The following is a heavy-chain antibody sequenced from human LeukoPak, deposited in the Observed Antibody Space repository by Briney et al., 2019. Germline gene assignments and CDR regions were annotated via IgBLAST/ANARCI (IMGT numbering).Heavy chain of an antibody. V-gene: IGHV3-21*05. Sequence: PGRSLRLSCAASEFTFSRYVMHWVRQAPGKGLEWVSYISGSGTYTNYADSVKGRFTISRDNTKNSLYLQMSSLRAEDTAVYYCARGDRGDDSAEQWGRGTRVTVSS. J-gene: IGHJ4*02. D-gene: IGHD5-12*01. CDR1: EFTFSRYV. CDR2: ISGSGTYT. CDR3: ARGDRGDDSAEQ.